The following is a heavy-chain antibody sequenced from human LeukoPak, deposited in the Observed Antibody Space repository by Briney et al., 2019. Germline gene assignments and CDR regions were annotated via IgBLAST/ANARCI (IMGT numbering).Heavy chain of an antibody. Sequence: PGRSLRLSCVASGFTFSSYGMHWVRQAPGKGLEWVAFISYDGSNENIADSVKGRFIISRDNSKNTLYLQMNSLRPDDTAVYYCAREPQYWGQGTLITVSS. CDR3: AREPQY. CDR2: ISYDGSNE. J-gene: IGHJ4*02. CDR1: GFTFSSYG. V-gene: IGHV3-30*03.